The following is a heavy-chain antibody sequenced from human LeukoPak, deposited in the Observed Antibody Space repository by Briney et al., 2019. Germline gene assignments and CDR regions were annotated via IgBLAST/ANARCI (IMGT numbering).Heavy chain of an antibody. CDR2: ISYDGSNK. CDR3: ANLYSSSSRVDFDY. D-gene: IGHD6-6*01. J-gene: IGHJ4*02. CDR1: GYTFSRYD. V-gene: IGHV3-30*18. Sequence: GGSLRLSCASSGYTFSRYDMHWVPQAPTKGLECVAVISYDGSNKYYADSVKGRFTISRDNSKNTLYLQMNSLRAEDTAVYYCANLYSSSSRVDFDYWGQGTLVTVSS.